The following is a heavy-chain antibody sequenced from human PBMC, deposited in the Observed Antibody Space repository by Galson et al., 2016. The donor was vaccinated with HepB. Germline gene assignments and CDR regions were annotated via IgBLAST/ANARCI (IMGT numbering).Heavy chain of an antibody. D-gene: IGHD7-27*01. CDR1: GDSVSSHSAG. J-gene: IGHJ4*02. CDR3: ARSYLLGRGFGW. Sequence: CAISGDSVSSHSAGWYWIRQTPSRGLECLGRTYYRSNWHNDYAESVKSRITINPDTSKNQFSLHLNSVTPEDTAVYYCARSYLLGRGFGWWGQGTLVTVSS. V-gene: IGHV6-1*01. CDR2: TYYRSNWHN.